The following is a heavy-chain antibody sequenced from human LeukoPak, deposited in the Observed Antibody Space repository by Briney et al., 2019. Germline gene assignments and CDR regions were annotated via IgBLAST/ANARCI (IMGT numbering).Heavy chain of an antibody. CDR2: IWYDGSNK. CDR1: GFTFSSYG. V-gene: IGHV3-33*01. Sequence: PGGSLRLSCAASGFTFSSYGMHWVRQAPGKGLEWVAVIWYDGSNKYYADSVKGRFTTSRDNSKNTLYLQMNSLRAEDTAVYYCARSPDYGDYYFDYWGQGTLVTVSS. D-gene: IGHD4-17*01. CDR3: ARSPDYGDYYFDY. J-gene: IGHJ4*02.